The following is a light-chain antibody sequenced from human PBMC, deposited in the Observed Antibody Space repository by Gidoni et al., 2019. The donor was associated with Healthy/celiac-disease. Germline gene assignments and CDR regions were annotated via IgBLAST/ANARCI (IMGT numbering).Light chain of an antibody. J-gene: IGLJ3*02. CDR3: QSYDSSLSDWV. CDR1: SSNIGTGYD. Sequence: QSVLTQPPSVSGAPGQRVTISCTGSSSNIGTGYDVHWYQHLPGTAPKLLIYGNSNRPSGVPDLFSGSKSGTSASLVITGLQAEDEADYYCQSYDSSLSDWVFGGGTKLTVL. V-gene: IGLV1-40*01. CDR2: GNS.